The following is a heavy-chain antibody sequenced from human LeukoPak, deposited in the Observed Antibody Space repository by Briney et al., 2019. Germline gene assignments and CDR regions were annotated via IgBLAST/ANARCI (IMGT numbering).Heavy chain of an antibody. CDR2: IESKTDGGTT. D-gene: IGHD3-10*01. CDR3: TTYGSGRKFDY. J-gene: IGHJ4*02. CDR1: GFSFSDAW. Sequence: GGSHRLSCAVSGFSFSDAWMSWVRQTPGKGLKWVGRIESKTDGGTTDYAALVKGRFTISRDDSTNTLYLQMNSLKSEDTAVYYCTTYGSGRKFDYWGQGVLVTVS. V-gene: IGHV3-15*04.